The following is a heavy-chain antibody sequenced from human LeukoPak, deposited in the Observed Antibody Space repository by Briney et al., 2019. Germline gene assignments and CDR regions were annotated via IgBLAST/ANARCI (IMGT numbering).Heavy chain of an antibody. CDR3: ASSLYVWGSAFDY. CDR2: LSHSGSS. V-gene: IGHV4-59*02. CDR1: GGSVSSYY. Sequence: SETLSLTCTVSGGSVSSYYWSWIRRPPGRGLEWIAYLSHSGSSDSNPSLTSRVTTLVDTSKNQFSLKLSSVTAADTAVYYCASSLYVWGSAFDYWGQGTLVTVSS. D-gene: IGHD3-16*01. J-gene: IGHJ4*02.